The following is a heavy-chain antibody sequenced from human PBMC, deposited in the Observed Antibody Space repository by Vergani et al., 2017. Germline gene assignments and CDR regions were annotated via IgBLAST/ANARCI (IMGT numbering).Heavy chain of an antibody. CDR2: IGGGYPGT. V-gene: IGHV3-23*01. Sequence: EVQLLQSGGGVIQPGGSVRLSCAASGFTFSACPMTWVRQAPGGGVGGVAAIGGGYPGTYYADSVKGRFTISRDNSKNMLYLQTNSLRAEDTAVYYCARLSYDTTPYLQGGYDCWGQGTLVSVSS. J-gene: IGHJ4*02. D-gene: IGHD3-22*01. CDR3: ARLSYDTTPYLQGGYDC. CDR1: GFTFSACP.